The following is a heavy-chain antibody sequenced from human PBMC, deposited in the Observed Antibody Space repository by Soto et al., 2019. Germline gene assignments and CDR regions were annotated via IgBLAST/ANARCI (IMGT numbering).Heavy chain of an antibody. Sequence: SETLSLTCTVSGGSIRSYYWSWIRQPPGKGLEWIGYVTDSGSTNCNPSLKSRVTISGDTSKNQFSLMLMSVNAADTAVYYCARVSAAALRYYYMDVWGKGTTVTVSS. CDR3: ARVSAAALRYYYMDV. CDR2: VTDSGST. V-gene: IGHV4-59*01. D-gene: IGHD6-13*01. J-gene: IGHJ6*03. CDR1: GGSIRSYY.